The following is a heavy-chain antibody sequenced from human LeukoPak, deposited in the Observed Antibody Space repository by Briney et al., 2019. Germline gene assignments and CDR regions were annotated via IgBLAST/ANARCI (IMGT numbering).Heavy chain of an antibody. D-gene: IGHD2-2*01. CDR3: ARVGAGSSTSFYAIDY. Sequence: PGGSLRLSCAASGFPFSSYTVTWVRQAPGKGLEWASSISSSSSNKYYADSVKGRFTISRDNAKNSLYLQINSLRAEDTAVYFCARVGAGSSTSFYAIDYWGQGTLVTVSS. CDR1: GFPFSSYT. V-gene: IGHV3-21*01. CDR2: ISSSSSNK. J-gene: IGHJ4*02.